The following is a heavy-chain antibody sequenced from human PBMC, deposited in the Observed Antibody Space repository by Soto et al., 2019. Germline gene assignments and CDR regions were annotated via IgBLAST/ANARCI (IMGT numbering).Heavy chain of an antibody. D-gene: IGHD2-15*01. Sequence: GGSLRLSCTASGFISGFNFGSYGTAWVRQAPGKGPEWIADISGSGGSITYAASVEGRFTISRDNSKNMVYLEINSLRAEDTALYYCAKDQVAAPGYYGLDVWGQGTTVTVSS. CDR2: ISGSGGSI. CDR3: AKDQVAAPGYYGLDV. V-gene: IGHV3-23*01. J-gene: IGHJ6*02. CDR1: GFISGFNFGSYG.